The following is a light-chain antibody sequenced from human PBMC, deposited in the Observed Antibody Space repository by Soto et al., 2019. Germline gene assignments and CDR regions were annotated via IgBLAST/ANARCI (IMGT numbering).Light chain of an antibody. CDR2: MVS. CDR1: SSDVGNYNY. Sequence: QSVLTQPPSVSGSPGQSITISCTGTSSDVGNYNYVSWYQQYPGRVPKLLIYMVSNRASGVSNRFSGSKSGNTASLTISGLQAEDEADYFCTSPTPGSLYVFGTGTKVTVL. J-gene: IGLJ1*01. V-gene: IGLV2-14*01. CDR3: TSPTPGSLYV.